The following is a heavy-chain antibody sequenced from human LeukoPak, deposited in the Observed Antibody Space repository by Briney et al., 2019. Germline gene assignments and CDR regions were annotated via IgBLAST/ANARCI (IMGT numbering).Heavy chain of an antibody. Sequence: SETLSLTCTVSGGSISSYYWSWIRQPAGKGLEWIGRIYTSGSTNYNPSLKSRVTMSVDTSKNQFSLKLSSVTAADTAVYYCARPGPMITFGVHAAYFDYWGQGTLVTVSS. V-gene: IGHV4-4*07. CDR2: IYTSGST. CDR1: GGSISSYY. D-gene: IGHD3-16*01. CDR3: ARPGPMITFGVHAAYFDY. J-gene: IGHJ4*02.